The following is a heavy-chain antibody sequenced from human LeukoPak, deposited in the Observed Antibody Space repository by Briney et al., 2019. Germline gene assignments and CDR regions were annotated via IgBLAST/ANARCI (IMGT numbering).Heavy chain of an antibody. CDR2: ISESGSQT. Sequence: GGSLRLSCAASGFAFASYAMGWVRQPPGKGLEWVSTISESGSQTHYADSVQGRFTISRDNSKNTLHLQMNNLRAEDTAIYYCDGSDFWGQGTLFTVSS. V-gene: IGHV3-23*01. D-gene: IGHD3/OR15-3a*01. CDR3: DGSDF. CDR1: GFAFASYA. J-gene: IGHJ4*02.